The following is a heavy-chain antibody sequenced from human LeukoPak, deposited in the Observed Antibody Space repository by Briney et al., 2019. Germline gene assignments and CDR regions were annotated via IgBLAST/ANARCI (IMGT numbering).Heavy chain of an antibody. Sequence: GGSARLSCAASGFTFSSYEMNWVRQAPGKGLEWVSYISSSGSTIYYADSVRGRFTISRDNAKNSLYLQMNSLRAEDTAVYYCAREPRETYCGGDCYPGTGSPWGQGTLFTVSS. D-gene: IGHD2-21*02. J-gene: IGHJ5*01. CDR3: AREPRETYCGGDCYPGTGSP. CDR2: ISSSGSTI. V-gene: IGHV3-48*03. CDR1: GFTFSSYE.